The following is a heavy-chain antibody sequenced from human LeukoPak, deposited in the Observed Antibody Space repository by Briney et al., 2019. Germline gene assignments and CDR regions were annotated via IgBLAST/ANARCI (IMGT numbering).Heavy chain of an antibody. D-gene: IGHD6-13*01. CDR2: IYSDGST. V-gene: IGHV3-53*01. CDR3: ARGAQIAGDMDV. J-gene: IGHJ6*03. Sequence: GGSLRLSRAASDFSVSINYMSWVRQAPGKGLEWVSVIYSDGSTYYADSGKGRFTISRDNSKNTLYLQMNSVRVEDTAVYYCARGAQIAGDMDVWGKGTTVTISS. CDR1: DFSVSINY.